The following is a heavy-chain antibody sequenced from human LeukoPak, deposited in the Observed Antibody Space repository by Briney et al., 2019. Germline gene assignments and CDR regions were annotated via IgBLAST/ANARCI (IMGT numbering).Heavy chain of an antibody. V-gene: IGHV4-34*01. CDR1: GGSFSGYY. D-gene: IGHD3-16*01. CDR2: INHSGST. CDR3: ARHFGEFGGAYLSYFDY. Sequence: KPSETLSLTCAVYGGSFSGYYWSWIRQPPGKGLEWIGEINHSGSTNYNPSLKSRVTISVDTSKNQFSLNLSSVTAADTAIYYCARHFGEFGGAYLSYFDYWGQGTLVTVSS. J-gene: IGHJ4*02.